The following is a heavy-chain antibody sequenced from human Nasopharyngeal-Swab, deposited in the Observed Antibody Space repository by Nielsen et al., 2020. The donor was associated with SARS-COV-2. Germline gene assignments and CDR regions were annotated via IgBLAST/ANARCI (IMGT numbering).Heavy chain of an antibody. CDR2: FFYSGST. CDR3: ARQIYDFWSGYGLVYYYYMDV. J-gene: IGHJ6*03. V-gene: IGHV4-59*08. Sequence: RQAPGKGLEWIGYFFYSGSTNYNPSLKSRVTISVDTSKNQFSLKLSSVTAADTAVYYCARQIYDFWSGYGLVYYYYMDVWGKGTTVTVSS. D-gene: IGHD3-3*01.